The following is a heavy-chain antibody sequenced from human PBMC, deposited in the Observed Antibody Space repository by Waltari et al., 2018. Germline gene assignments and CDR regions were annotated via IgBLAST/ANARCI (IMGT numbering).Heavy chain of an antibody. CDR2: IYYSGST. V-gene: IGHV4-31*03. D-gene: IGHD3-10*01. Sequence: QVQLQESGPGLVKPSQTLSLTCTVSGGSISSGGYYWSWIRQHPGKGLEWIGYIYYSGSTYYNPSLKSRVTISVDTSKNQFSLKLSSVTAADTAVYYCARGRYYYGSWSSNWFDPWGQGTLVTVSS. CDR1: GGSISSGGYY. CDR3: ARGRYYYGSWSSNWFDP. J-gene: IGHJ5*02.